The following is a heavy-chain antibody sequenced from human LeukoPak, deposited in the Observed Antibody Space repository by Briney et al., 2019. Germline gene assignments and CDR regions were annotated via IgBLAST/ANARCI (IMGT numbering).Heavy chain of an antibody. D-gene: IGHD1-26*01. CDR2: IYYSGST. CDR3: ARPWGGYSGSFNY. Sequence: SETLSLTCTVSGGSISSSSYYWGWIRQPPGKGLEWIGSIYYSGSTYYNPSLKSRVTISVDTSKNQFSLKLSSVTAADTAVYYCARPWGGYSGSFNYWGQGTLVTVSS. J-gene: IGHJ4*02. V-gene: IGHV4-39*01. CDR1: GGSISSSSYY.